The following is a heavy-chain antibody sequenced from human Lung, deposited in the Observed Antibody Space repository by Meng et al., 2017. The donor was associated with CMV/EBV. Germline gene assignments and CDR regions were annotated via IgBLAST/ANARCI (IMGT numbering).Heavy chain of an antibody. Sequence: SXAASGFTFSSYAMSWVRQAPGKGLEWVSAISGSGGSTYYADSVKGRFTISRDNSKNTLYLQMNSLRAEDTAVYYCAKDRPMYYDCWSVLDYWGQGXLVTVSS. CDR2: ISGSGGST. J-gene: IGHJ4*02. CDR1: GFTFSSYA. V-gene: IGHV3-23*01. D-gene: IGHD3-3*01. CDR3: AKDRPMYYDCWSVLDY.